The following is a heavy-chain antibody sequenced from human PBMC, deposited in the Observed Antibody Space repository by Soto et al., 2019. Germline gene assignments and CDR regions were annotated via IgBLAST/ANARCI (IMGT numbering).Heavy chain of an antibody. J-gene: IGHJ4*02. V-gene: IGHV1-18*04. Sequence: QVQLVQSGGEVKKPGASVEVSCRTSGYMFTTYGMSWVRQAPGQGLEWMAWISAYNGNKKYAQKFQGRVTMTTDTSTSTVSMELRHRTSDDTGTYFCARTGGGMAARPLEYWGQGTLVTVSS. CDR1: GYMFTTYG. CDR3: ARTGGGMAARPLEY. D-gene: IGHD6-6*01. CDR2: ISAYNGNK.